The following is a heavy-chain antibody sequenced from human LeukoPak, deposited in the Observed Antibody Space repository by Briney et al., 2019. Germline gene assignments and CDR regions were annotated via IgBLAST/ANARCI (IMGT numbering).Heavy chain of an antibody. CDR3: ARDLTFPPFDH. V-gene: IGHV1-69*04. CDR1: GGTFSSYA. J-gene: IGHJ4*02. Sequence: GSSVKVSCKASGGTFSSYAISWVRQAPGQGLEWMGRIIPILGIANYAQKFQGRVTITADKSTSTAYMELSSLRSEDTAVYYCARDLTFPPFDHWGQGTLVTVSS. D-gene: IGHD2/OR15-2a*01. CDR2: IIPILGIA.